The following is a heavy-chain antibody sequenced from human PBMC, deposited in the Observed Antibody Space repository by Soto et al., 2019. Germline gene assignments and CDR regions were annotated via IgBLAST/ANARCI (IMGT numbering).Heavy chain of an antibody. CDR2: ISSSGSII. CDR1: GFTFSDYY. D-gene: IGHD3-22*01. J-gene: IGHJ4*02. Sequence: GGSLRLSCAASGFTFSDYYMSWIRQAPGKGLEWVSYISSSGSIIYYADSVKGRFTISRGNARNSLYLQLNSLRAEDTAVYYCARDQGYYDSSGYFDYRGQGTLVTVSS. CDR3: ARDQGYYDSSGYFDY. V-gene: IGHV3-11*01.